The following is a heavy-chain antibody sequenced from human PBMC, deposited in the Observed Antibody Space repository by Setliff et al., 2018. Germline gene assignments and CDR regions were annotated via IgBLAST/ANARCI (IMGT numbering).Heavy chain of an antibody. CDR2: ISGSGGSA. D-gene: IGHD1-26*01. Sequence: GGSLRLSCAASGFTFSSYAMSWVRQAPGKGLEWVSVISGSGGSAYYADSVKGRFTISRDNAKNSLYLQMNSLRAEDTAVYYCARDRGSGSYFLRYFDYWGQGTLVTVS. J-gene: IGHJ4*02. CDR1: GFTFSSYA. V-gene: IGHV3-23*01. CDR3: ARDRGSGSYFLRYFDY.